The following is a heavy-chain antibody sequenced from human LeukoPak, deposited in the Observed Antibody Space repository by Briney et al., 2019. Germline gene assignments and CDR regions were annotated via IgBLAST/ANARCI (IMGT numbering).Heavy chain of an antibody. CDR1: GGSISSYY. CDR2: IYTSGST. V-gene: IGHV4-4*07. J-gene: IGHJ4*02. Sequence: PSETLSLTCTVSGGSISSYYWSWIRQPAGKGLEWIGRIYTSGSTNYNPSLKGRVTMSVDPSKNQFSLKLSSVTAADTAVYYCARERRDYYDSSGYYYYWGQGTLVTVSS. D-gene: IGHD3-22*01. CDR3: ARERRDYYDSSGYYYY.